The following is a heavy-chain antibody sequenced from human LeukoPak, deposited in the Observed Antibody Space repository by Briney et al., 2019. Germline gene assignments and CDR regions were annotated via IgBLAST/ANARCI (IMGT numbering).Heavy chain of an antibody. J-gene: IGHJ3*02. CDR2: IYPGDSDT. CDR3: ARRTTRTDSSGYYCDAFDI. V-gene: IGHV5-51*01. D-gene: IGHD3-22*01. CDR1: GYSFTSYW. Sequence: GESLKISCKGSGYSFTSYWIGWVRQMPGKGLEWMWIIYPGDSDTRYSPSFQGQVTISADKSISTAYLQWSSLKASDTAMYYCARRTTRTDSSGYYCDAFDIWGQGTMVTVSS.